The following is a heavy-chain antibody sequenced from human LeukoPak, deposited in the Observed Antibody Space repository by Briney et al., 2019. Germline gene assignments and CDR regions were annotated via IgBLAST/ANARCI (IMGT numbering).Heavy chain of an antibody. D-gene: IGHD4-17*01. CDR3: ARGLMGDYVLPGY. J-gene: IGHJ4*02. CDR2: INHSENT. CDR1: GGSFSGYY. Sequence: SETLPLTCAVYGGSFSGYYWSWIRQPLGKGLEWIGEINHSENTDYNPSLKSRVTISVDTSKNQFSLKLSSVTAADTAVYYCARGLMGDYVLPGYWGQGTLVTVSS. V-gene: IGHV4-34*01.